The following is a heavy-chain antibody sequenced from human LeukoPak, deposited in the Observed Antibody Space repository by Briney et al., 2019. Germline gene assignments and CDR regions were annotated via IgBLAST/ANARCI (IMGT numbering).Heavy chain of an antibody. Sequence: PRGSLRLSCAASGFTFSSYAMSWVRQAPGKGLEWVSAISGSGGSTYYADSVKGRFTISRDNSKNTLYLQMNSLRAEDTAVYYCAKAVAGTVWIDYWGQGTLVTVSS. D-gene: IGHD6-19*01. CDR3: AKAVAGTVWIDY. CDR2: ISGSGGST. CDR1: GFTFSSYA. J-gene: IGHJ4*02. V-gene: IGHV3-23*01.